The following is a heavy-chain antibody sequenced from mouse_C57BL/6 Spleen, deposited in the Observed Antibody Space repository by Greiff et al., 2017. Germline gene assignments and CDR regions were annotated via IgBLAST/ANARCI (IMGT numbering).Heavy chain of an antibody. V-gene: IGHV1-63*01. CDR3: ARWDDGYYGFAY. J-gene: IGHJ3*01. CDR1: GYTFTNYW. Sequence: VQLQQSGAELVRPGTSVKMSCKASGYTFTNYWIGWAKQRPGHGLEWIGDIYPGGGYTNYNEKFKGKATLPADKSSSTAYMQFSSLTSEDSAIYYCARWDDGYYGFAYWGQGTLVTVSA. CDR2: IYPGGGYT. D-gene: IGHD2-3*01.